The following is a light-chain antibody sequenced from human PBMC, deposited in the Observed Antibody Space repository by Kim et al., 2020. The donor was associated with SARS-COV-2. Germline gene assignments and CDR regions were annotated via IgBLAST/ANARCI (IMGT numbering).Light chain of an antibody. CDR2: DND. J-gene: IGLJ3*02. CDR1: DSNIGTNY. Sequence: GQRITISCFETDSNIGTNYVAWYQQFPGTAPKLLIYDNDQRPSGIPDRFSASKSGTSATLAITGLQPGDDADYYCGAWESRLNVEVFGGGTQLTVL. CDR3: GAWESRLNVEV. V-gene: IGLV1-51*01.